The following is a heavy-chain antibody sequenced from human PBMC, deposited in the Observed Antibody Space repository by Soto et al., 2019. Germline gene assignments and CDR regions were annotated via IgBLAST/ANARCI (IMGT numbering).Heavy chain of an antibody. D-gene: IGHD6-19*01. Sequence: QVQLVQSGAEVKKPGASVKVSCKASGYTFTSYGISWGRQAPGQGLEWMGWISAYNGNTNYAQRLQGRVTVTTDKSTITAYMDLMSLGSDDTAVYYCARVSVNWFAPWGQGTLVTFSS. J-gene: IGHJ5*02. CDR2: ISAYNGNT. CDR3: ARVSVNWFAP. V-gene: IGHV1-18*01. CDR1: GYTFTSYG.